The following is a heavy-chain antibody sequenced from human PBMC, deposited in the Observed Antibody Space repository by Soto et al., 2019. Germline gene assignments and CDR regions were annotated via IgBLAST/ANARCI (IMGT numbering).Heavy chain of an antibody. CDR1: GFTFSGSA. CDR3: SRQASDFWSGKPQYYMDV. J-gene: IGHJ6*03. CDR2: IRSKGNNYAT. V-gene: IGHV3-73*01. Sequence: EVQLVESGGGLVQPGGSLKLSCAASGFTFSGSAMHWVRQASGKGLEWVGRIRSKGNNYATAYGASLKGSFTISRDDSQNTEYLQMNSLNTEDTAVYYCSRQASDFWSGKPQYYMDVWGKGTTVTVSS. D-gene: IGHD3-3*01.